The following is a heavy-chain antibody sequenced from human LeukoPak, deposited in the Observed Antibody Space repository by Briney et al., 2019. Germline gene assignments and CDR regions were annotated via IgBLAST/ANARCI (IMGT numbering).Heavy chain of an antibody. J-gene: IGHJ4*02. CDR2: INPNSGGT. V-gene: IGHV1-2*04. D-gene: IGHD5-12*01. CDR3: AREGPTGGYGFDY. CDR1: GYTFTGYY. Sequence: ASVKVSCKASGYTFTGYYMHWVRQAPGQGLEWIGWINPNSGGTNYAQKFQGWVTMTRDTSISTAYMELSRLRSDDTAVYYCAREGPTGGYGFDYWGQGTLVTVSS.